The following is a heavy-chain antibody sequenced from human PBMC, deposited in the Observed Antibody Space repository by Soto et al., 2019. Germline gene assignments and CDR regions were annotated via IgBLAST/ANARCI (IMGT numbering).Heavy chain of an antibody. CDR2: IYYSGST. J-gene: IGHJ4*02. CDR3: ARVNVVVTAYADY. CDR1: GGSISSGGYY. Sequence: QVQLQESGPGLVKPSQTLSLTCTVSGGSISSGGYYWSWIRQHPGKGLEWIGYIYYSGSTYYNPSPNRRVTITVDASKNLCSLKLSSVTAAATAVYYCARVNVVVTAYADYWGQGTLVTVSS. D-gene: IGHD2-21*02. V-gene: IGHV4-31*03.